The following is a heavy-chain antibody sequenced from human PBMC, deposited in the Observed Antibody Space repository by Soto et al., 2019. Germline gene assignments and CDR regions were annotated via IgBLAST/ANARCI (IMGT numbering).Heavy chain of an antibody. D-gene: IGHD4-17*01. J-gene: IGHJ5*02. Sequence: QVHLVQSGTEVKEPGASVKVSCKASASTFTGYTINWVRQAPGQGLEWMGWISTFNGNTKYAGNFEGRVTMTTNTSTTKAYMELTSITFDDAAVYFCARGTVTSGRWFGPWGQGTLVSVSS. CDR2: ISTFNGNT. V-gene: IGHV1-18*04. CDR1: ASTFTGYT. CDR3: ARGTVTSGRWFGP.